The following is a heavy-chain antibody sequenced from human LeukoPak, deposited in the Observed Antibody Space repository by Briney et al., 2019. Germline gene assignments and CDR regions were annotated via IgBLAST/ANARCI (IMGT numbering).Heavy chain of an antibody. D-gene: IGHD2-2*01. CDR3: ARAIVPAATWFDP. CDR2: INPNSGGT. J-gene: IGHJ5*02. Sequence: GASAKVSCKASGYTFTGYYMHWVRQAPGQGLEWMGWINPNSGGTNDAQKFQGRVTMTRDTSISTDYMELSRLRSDDTAVYYCARAIVPAATWFDPWGQGTLVTVPS. CDR1: GYTFTGYY. V-gene: IGHV1-2*02.